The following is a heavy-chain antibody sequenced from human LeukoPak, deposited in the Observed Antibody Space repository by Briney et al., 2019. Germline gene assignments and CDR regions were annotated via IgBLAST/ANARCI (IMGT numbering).Heavy chain of an antibody. Sequence: GGSLGLSCAASGFTFSNAWMSWVRQAPGKGLEWVGRIKSKTDGGTTDYAAPVKGRFTISRDDSKNTLYLQMNSLKTEDTAVYYCTTDRYFDWLLYLPYFDYWGQGTLVTVSS. CDR3: TTDRYFDWLLYLPYFDY. CDR2: IKSKTDGGTT. D-gene: IGHD3-9*01. J-gene: IGHJ4*02. V-gene: IGHV3-15*01. CDR1: GFTFSNAW.